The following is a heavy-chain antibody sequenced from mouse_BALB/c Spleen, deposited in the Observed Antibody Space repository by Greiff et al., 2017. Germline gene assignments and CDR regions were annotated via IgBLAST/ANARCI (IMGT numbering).Heavy chain of an antibody. V-gene: IGHV2-9*02. CDR2: IWAGGST. D-gene: IGHD2-1*01. J-gene: IGHJ3*01. CDR3: AREWGNYGDAWFAY. CDR1: GFSLTSYG. Sequence: VQLVESGPGLVAPSQSLSITCTVSGFSLTSYGVHWVRQPPGKGLEWLGVIWAGGSTNYNSALMSRLSISKDNSKSQVFLKMNSLQTDDTAMYYCAREWGNYGDAWFAYWGQGTLVTVSA.